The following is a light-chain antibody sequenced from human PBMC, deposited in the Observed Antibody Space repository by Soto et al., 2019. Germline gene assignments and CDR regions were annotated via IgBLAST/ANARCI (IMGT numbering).Light chain of an antibody. CDR2: GAS. CDR3: HHSGTSPWT. V-gene: IGKV3-20*01. J-gene: IGKJ1*01. Sequence: EIVLTQSPGTLSLSPGERATLSCRASQSVASYYLAWYQQKPGQAPRLLIYGASSRATGIPDRFSGSGSGTDFTLTISRLAPEDFAVYYCHHSGTSPWTFGQGTKVEIK. CDR1: QSVASYY.